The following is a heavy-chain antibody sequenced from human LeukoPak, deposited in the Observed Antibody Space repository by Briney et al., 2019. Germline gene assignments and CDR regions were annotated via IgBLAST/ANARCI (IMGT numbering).Heavy chain of an antibody. CDR2: IYSGTT. J-gene: IGHJ4*02. Sequence: PGGSLRLSCTVSGFSVSDNSMSWVRQAPGKGLEWVSFIYSGTTHYSDSVKGRFTISRDNSKNTLYLQMNSLRAEDTAVYYCARDYGGSSPFDYWGQGTLVTVSS. V-gene: IGHV3-53*01. CDR3: ARDYGGSSPFDY. D-gene: IGHD4-23*01. CDR1: GFSVSDNS.